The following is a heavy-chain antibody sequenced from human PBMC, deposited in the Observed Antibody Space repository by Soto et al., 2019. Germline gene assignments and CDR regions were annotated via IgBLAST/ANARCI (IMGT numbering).Heavy chain of an antibody. V-gene: IGHV3-23*01. J-gene: IGHJ6*02. Sequence: PGGSLRLSCAASGFTFSNYAMNWVRQAPGKGLEWVSAISGSGGSTYYADSVKGRFTISRDNSKNTLYLQMNSLRAEDTAVYYCAKTRPPHYYYYYGMDVWGQGTTLTVSS. CDR3: AKTRPPHYYYYYGMDV. CDR1: GFTFSNYA. D-gene: IGHD6-6*01. CDR2: ISGSGGST.